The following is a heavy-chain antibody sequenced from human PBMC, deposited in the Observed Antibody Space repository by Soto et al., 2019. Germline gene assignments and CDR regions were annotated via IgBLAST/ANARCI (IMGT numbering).Heavy chain of an antibody. CDR3: ANSGTYYVGAEGFDN. V-gene: IGHV3-23*01. Sequence: EVQLLESGGGLVQPGGSLRLSCAASGFTFDNYAMNWVRQAPGKGLEWVSGISGGGGTTSYADSVKGRFTISRDNSMNTLYLKLNRLRAEDTAVYYWANSGTYYVGAEGFDNWGQGTLVTVSS. CDR2: ISGGGGTT. J-gene: IGHJ4*02. D-gene: IGHD1-26*01. CDR1: GFTFDNYA.